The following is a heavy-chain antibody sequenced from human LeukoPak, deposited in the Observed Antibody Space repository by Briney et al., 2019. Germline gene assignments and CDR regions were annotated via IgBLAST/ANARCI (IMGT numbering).Heavy chain of an antibody. CDR1: GFTFSSYA. V-gene: IGHV3-23*01. D-gene: IGHD3-22*01. CDR3: AKLPNYDSSGYYSFDY. CDR2: ISGSGGST. J-gene: IGHJ4*02. Sequence: GGSLRLSCAASGFTFSSYAMSWVRQAPGKGLEWVSAISGSGGSTYYADSVKGRFTISRDNSKNTLYLQMNSLRAEDTAVYYCAKLPNYDSSGYYSFDYWGQGTLVTVSS.